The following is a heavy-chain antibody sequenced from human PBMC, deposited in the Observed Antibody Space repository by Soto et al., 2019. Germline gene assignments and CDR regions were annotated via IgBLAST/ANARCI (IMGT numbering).Heavy chain of an antibody. CDR1: GGSISSYY. CDR3: ARVATDFPTGYYYYYYMDV. V-gene: IGHV4-59*01. D-gene: IGHD5-12*01. CDR2: IYYSGST. Sequence: QVQLQESGPGLVKPSETLSLTCTVSGGSISSYYWSWIRQPPGKGLEWIGYIYYSGSTNYNPSLKSRVTISVDTSKNQFSLKLSSVTAADTAVYYCARVATDFPTGYYYYYYMDVWGQGTTVTVSS. J-gene: IGHJ6*03.